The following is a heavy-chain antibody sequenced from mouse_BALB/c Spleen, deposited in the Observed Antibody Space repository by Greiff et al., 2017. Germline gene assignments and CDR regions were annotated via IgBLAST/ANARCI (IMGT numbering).Heavy chain of an antibody. D-gene: IGHD1-1*01. CDR1: GFTFSSYA. V-gene: IGHV5-9-4*01. CDR3: AREGVLTPMDY. J-gene: IGHJ4*01. CDR2: ISSGGSYT. Sequence: EVKLMESGGGLVKPGGSLKLSCAASGFTFSSYAMSWVRQSPEKRLEWVAEISSGGSYTYYPDTVTGRFTISRDNAKNTLYLEMSSLRSEDTAMYYCAREGVLTPMDYWGQGTSVTVSS.